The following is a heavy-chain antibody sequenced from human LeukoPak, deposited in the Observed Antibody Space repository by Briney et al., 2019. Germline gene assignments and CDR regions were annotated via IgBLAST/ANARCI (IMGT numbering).Heavy chain of an antibody. V-gene: IGHV4-59*01. CDR3: ARAGGRSTSFDY. CDR2: IYYSGST. CDR1: GGSISSYY. D-gene: IGHD2-8*02. J-gene: IGHJ4*02. Sequence: PSETLSLTCTVSGGSISSYYWSWIRQPPGKGLEWIGYIYYSGSTNYNPSLQSRVTISVDTSKNQFSLKLSSVTAADTAVYYCARAGGRSTSFDYWGQGTLVTVSS.